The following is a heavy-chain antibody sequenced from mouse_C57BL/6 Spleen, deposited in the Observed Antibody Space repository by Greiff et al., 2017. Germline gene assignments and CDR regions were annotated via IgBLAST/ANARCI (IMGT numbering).Heavy chain of an antibody. J-gene: IGHJ3*01. V-gene: IGHV1-63*01. Sequence: VQLVESGAELVRPGTSVTMSCKASGYTFTNYWIGWAKQRPGHGLEWIGDIYPGGGYTNYNEKFKGKATLTADKSSSTAYMQFSSLTSEDSANYYCARKEDDSFAYGGQGTLVTVSA. CDR2: IYPGGGYT. CDR3: ARKEDDSFAY. D-gene: IGHD2-4*01. CDR1: GYTFTNYW.